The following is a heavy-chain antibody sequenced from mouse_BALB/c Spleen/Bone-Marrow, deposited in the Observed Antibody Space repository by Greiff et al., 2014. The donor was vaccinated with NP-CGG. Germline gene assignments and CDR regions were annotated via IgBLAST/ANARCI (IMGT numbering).Heavy chain of an antibody. Sequence: VKLMESGPGLVQPSQSLSITCTVSGFSLTSYGVHWVRQSPGKGLEWLGVIWSGGSTDYNAAFISRLSISKDNSKSQVFFKMYSLQADDTAIYYCARNKNDYDGTLAYWGQGTLVGVSA. V-gene: IGHV2-4-1*01. CDR2: IWSGGST. D-gene: IGHD2-4*01. CDR1: GFSLTSYG. J-gene: IGHJ3*01. CDR3: ARNKNDYDGTLAY.